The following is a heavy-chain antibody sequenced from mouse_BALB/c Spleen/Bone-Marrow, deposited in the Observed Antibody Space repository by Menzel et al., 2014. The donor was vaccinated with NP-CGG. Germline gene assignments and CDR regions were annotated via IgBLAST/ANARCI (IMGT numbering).Heavy chain of an antibody. V-gene: IGHV1S132*01. CDR2: IFPGTDTT. CDR3: ARNYDYDEGAWFTY. D-gene: IGHD2-4*01. Sequence: LVESGAEVVNPGASVKLSCRTSGYTFTNYWIQWAKQRPGQGLGWIGEIFPGTDTTYYNEKFKDKATLTIDTSSSTAYMQLSNLTSEDSAVYFCARNYDYDEGAWFTYWGQGTLVTVSA. J-gene: IGHJ3*01. CDR1: GYTFTNYW.